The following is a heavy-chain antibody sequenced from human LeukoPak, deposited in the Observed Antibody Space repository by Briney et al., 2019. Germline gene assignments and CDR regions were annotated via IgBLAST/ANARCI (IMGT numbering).Heavy chain of an antibody. CDR3: AREGSHSSTSSDDAFDI. Sequence: SQTLSLTCTVSGGSISSGDYYWSWIRQPPGKGLEWIGYIYYSGSTYYNPSLKSRVTISVDTSKNQFSLKLSSVTAADTAVYYCAREGSHSSTSSDDAFDIWGQGTMVTVSS. D-gene: IGHD2-2*01. CDR2: IYYSGST. V-gene: IGHV4-30-4*08. J-gene: IGHJ3*02. CDR1: GGSISSGDYY.